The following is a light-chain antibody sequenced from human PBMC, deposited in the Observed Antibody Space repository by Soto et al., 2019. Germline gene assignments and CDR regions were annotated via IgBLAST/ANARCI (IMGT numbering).Light chain of an antibody. CDR2: EVS. CDR1: SSDVGGYNY. J-gene: IGLJ1*01. V-gene: IGLV2-14*01. CDR3: SSYTSSSTGV. Sequence: QSALTQPASVSGSPGQSITISCTGTSSDVGGYNYVSWYQQHPGKAPKLMIYEVSNRPSWVSNRFSGSKSGNTASLTISGLQAEDEADYYCSSYTSSSTGVFGTGTKLTVL.